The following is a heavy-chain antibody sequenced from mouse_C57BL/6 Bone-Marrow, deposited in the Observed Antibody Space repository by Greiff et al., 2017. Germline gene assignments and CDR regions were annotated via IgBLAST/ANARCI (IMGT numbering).Heavy chain of an antibody. V-gene: IGHV1-64*01. CDR3: AREDYYYGSSPAY. CDR1: GYTFTSYW. D-gene: IGHD1-1*01. J-gene: IGHJ3*01. Sequence: VQLQQPGAELVKPGASVKLSCKASGYTFTSYWMHWVKQRPGQGLEWIGMIQTNSGSTNYNEKFKSKATLTVDKSSSTAYMQLSSLTSEDSAVYYCAREDYYYGSSPAYWGQGTLVTVSA. CDR2: IQTNSGST.